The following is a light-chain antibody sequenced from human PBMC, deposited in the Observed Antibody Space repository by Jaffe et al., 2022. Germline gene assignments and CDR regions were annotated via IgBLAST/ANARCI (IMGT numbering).Light chain of an antibody. CDR1: SSNIGRNF. Sequence: QSLLTQPLSASGTPGQRVTISCSGSSSNIGRNFAVWYQHFPGAAPKLLIYRNDQRPSGVPDRFSGSTSGTSASLAISGLRSEDEADYYCAAWDDSMSGPVFGGGTKLTVL. J-gene: IGLJ3*02. CDR2: RND. V-gene: IGLV1-47*01. CDR3: AAWDDSMSGPV.